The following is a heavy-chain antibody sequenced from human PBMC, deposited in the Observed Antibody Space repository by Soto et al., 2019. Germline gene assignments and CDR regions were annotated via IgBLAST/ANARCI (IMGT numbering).Heavy chain of an antibody. D-gene: IGHD2-15*01. CDR1: GGSISSSSYY. J-gene: IGHJ4*02. CDR2: IYYSGST. Sequence: SETLSLTCTVSGGSISSSSYYWGWIRQPPGKGLEWIGSIYYSGSTYYNPSLKSRVTISVDTSKNQFSLKLSSVTAADTAVYYCARRRYCSGGSCYSWDYWGQGTLVTVSS. V-gene: IGHV4-39*01. CDR3: ARRRYCSGGSCYSWDY.